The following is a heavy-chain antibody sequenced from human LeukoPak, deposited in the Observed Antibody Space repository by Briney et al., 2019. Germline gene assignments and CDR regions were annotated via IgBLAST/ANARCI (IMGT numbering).Heavy chain of an antibody. J-gene: IGHJ3*02. V-gene: IGHV1-69*04. CDR2: IIPILGIA. CDR3: ARAGGALTYYYDSSGHDAFDI. Sequence: GASVKVSCKASGGTFSSYAISWVRQAPGQGLEWMGRIIPILGIANYAQKFQGRVTITADKSTSTAYMELSSLRPEDTAVYYCARAGGALTYYYDSSGHDAFDIWGQGTMVTVSS. CDR1: GGTFSSYA. D-gene: IGHD3-22*01.